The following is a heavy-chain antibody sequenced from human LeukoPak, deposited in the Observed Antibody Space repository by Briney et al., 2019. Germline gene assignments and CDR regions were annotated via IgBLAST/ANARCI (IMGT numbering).Heavy chain of an antibody. J-gene: IGHJ4*02. CDR3: AQRSPSY. Sequence: GGSLRLSCTVSGFTVNSNDMNWVRQAPGKGLEWVSLIYISGVTKYADSVQGRFTISRDNSKDTLYLQMNSLRAEDTAVYYCAQRSPSYWGQGTLVTVSS. D-gene: IGHD3-10*01. CDR2: IYISGVT. V-gene: IGHV3-66*01. CDR1: GFTVNSND.